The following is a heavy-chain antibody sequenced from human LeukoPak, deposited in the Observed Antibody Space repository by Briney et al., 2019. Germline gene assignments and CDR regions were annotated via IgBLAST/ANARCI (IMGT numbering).Heavy chain of an antibody. J-gene: IGHJ4*02. D-gene: IGHD1-26*01. CDR3: ARHPSGSSFDY. CDR1: GGSIRSSSYY. Sequence: SETLSLTCSVSGGSIRSSSYYWGWIRQPPGKGLEWTGTIHYTGSTYYTPSLKSRVTVSVDTSNNQFSLKVSSVTAADTAVYYCARHPSGSSFDYWGQGTLVAVSS. CDR2: IHYTGST. V-gene: IGHV4-39*01.